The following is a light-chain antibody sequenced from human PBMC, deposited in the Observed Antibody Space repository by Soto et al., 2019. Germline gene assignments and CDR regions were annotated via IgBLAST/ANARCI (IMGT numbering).Light chain of an antibody. Sequence: DIQMTQSPSSLSASVGDRVTITCRASQGISNYLAWYQQKPGKVPKLLIYAASTLQSGVPSRFSGSGSGTDFTLTISSLQAEDVAVYYCHQYYSNPSFGQGTKLEIK. V-gene: IGKV1-27*01. CDR1: QGISNY. J-gene: IGKJ2*01. CDR2: AAS. CDR3: HQYYSNPS.